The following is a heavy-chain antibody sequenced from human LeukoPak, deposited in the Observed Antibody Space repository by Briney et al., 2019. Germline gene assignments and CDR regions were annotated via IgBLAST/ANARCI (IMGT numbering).Heavy chain of an antibody. CDR1: GFTFSSNY. Sequence: GGALRLSCAASGFTFSSNYMSWVRQAPGEGLEVGSVIYSGGSTYYADSVKGRFTISRDKSNNTVSLQMNSLRAEDTAVYYCARDLASGWSNYFDYWGQGTLVTVSS. V-gene: IGHV3-53*01. CDR2: IYSGGST. CDR3: ARDLASGWSNYFDY. J-gene: IGHJ4*02. D-gene: IGHD6-19*01.